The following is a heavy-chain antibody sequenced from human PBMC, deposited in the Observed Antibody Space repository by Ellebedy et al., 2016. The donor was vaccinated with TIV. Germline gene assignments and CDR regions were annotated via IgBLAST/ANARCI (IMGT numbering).Heavy chain of an antibody. CDR1: GFTFSNYA. CDR2: IGASSAT. V-gene: IGHV3-23*01. J-gene: IGHJ4*02. Sequence: PGGSLRLSCAASGFTFSNYAMSWVRQAPGKGLEWVSSIGASSATYYADSVKGRFTISRDNSKNTLVLQINSLRAEDTAVFYCAKATGTGAGNPPSYWGQGTLVTVSS. CDR3: AKATGTGAGNPPSY. D-gene: IGHD6-13*01.